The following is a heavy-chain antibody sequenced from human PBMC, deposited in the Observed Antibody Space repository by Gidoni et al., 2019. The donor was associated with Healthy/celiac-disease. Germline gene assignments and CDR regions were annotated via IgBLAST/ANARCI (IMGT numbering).Heavy chain of an antibody. J-gene: IGHJ4*02. V-gene: IGHV2-26*01. CDR1: GFSRSNARLG. Sequence: QLTLTESGPVLVKPTETLTLTCTVSGFSRSNARLGVSWIRQPPGNALEWLAHIFSNDETSYSTSLKSRLTISKDTSKSRVVLTMTNMDPVDTATYCCARIGILTGYSFDYWGQGTLVTVSS. CDR2: IFSNDET. D-gene: IGHD3-9*01. CDR3: ARIGILTGYSFDY.